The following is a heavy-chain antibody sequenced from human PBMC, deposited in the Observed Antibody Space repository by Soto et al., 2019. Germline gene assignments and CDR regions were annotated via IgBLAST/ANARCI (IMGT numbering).Heavy chain of an antibody. CDR3: GIQGRNGAYYYYGMDV. D-gene: IGHD2-8*01. CDR2: LYPGDSDT. V-gene: IGHV5-51*01. Sequence: PGESLKISCQGSGYRFSSYWIAWGRQMPGKGLEWMGILYPGDSDTIYSPSFQGQVTFSVEKSPSTAYLQWSSLKASDTAMYYCGIQGRNGAYYYYGMDVLGQGTTVTVSS. J-gene: IGHJ6*01. CDR1: GYRFSSYW.